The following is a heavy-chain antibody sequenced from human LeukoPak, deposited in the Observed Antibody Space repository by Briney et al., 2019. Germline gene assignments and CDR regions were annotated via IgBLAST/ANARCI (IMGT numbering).Heavy chain of an antibody. CDR1: GGSISSYY. J-gene: IGHJ1*01. D-gene: IGHD6-13*01. V-gene: IGHV4-59*01. CDR2: IYYSGST. CDR3: AGTAAAGNSYFQH. Sequence: SETLSLTCTVSGGSISSYYWSWIRQPPGKGLEWIGYIYYSGSTNYNPSLKSRVTISVDTSKNQFSLKLSSVTAADTAVYYCAGTAAAGNSYFQHWGQGTLVTVSS.